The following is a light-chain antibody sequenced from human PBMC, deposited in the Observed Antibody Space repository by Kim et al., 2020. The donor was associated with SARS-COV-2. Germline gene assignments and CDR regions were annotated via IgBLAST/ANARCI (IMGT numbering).Light chain of an antibody. V-gene: IGLV2-8*01. Sequence: VTPARAETSSDVGAHNYVSRYHHHPGEAPTLMIYDVNKRPSGIPGRFSGSKSGKTASLTVSGLQAENEADYYCGSYTGSNNFAVFGGGTQLTVL. CDR2: DVN. CDR3: GSYTGSNNFAV. CDR1: SSDVGAHNY. J-gene: IGLJ2*01.